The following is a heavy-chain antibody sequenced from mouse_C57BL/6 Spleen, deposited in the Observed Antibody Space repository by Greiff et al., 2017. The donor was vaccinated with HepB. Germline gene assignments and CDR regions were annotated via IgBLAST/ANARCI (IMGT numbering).Heavy chain of an antibody. CDR1: GYTFTDYY. J-gene: IGHJ2*01. CDR3: ARGVPYSY. V-gene: IGHV1-26*01. CDR2: INPNNGGT. Sequence: EVQLQQSGPELVKPGASVKISCKASGYTFTDYYMNWVKQSHGKSLEWIGDINPNNGGTSYNQKFKGKATLTVDKSSSTAYMELRSLTSEDSAVYYCARGVPYSYWGQGTTLTVSS. D-gene: IGHD2-10*01.